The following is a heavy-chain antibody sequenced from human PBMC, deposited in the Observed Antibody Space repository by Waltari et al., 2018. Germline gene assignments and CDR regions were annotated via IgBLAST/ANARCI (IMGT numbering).Heavy chain of an antibody. Sequence: QLQLQESGPGLVKPSETLSLTCTVSGGSISSSSYYWGWIRQPPGKGLEWIGSIYYSGSTYYNPSLKSRVTISVDTSKNQFSLKLSSVTAADTAVYYCATRPNCSSTSCYFHYFDYWGQGTLVTVSS. V-gene: IGHV4-39*01. CDR1: GGSISSSSYY. D-gene: IGHD2-2*01. CDR3: ATRPNCSSTSCYFHYFDY. J-gene: IGHJ4*02. CDR2: IYYSGST.